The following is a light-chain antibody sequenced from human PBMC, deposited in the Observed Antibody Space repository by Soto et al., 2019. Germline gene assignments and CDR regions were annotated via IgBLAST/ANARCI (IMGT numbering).Light chain of an antibody. V-gene: IGKV3-11*01. J-gene: IGKJ5*01. Sequence: DIFLTQSPATLSLSPGERAPLSCRASQSVGSYLGWYQQKPGQAPRLLIYDASNRATGIPARFSGSGFGTDFTLTISSLEPEDFAVYYCQQRHNWITFAQGTRLEIK. CDR3: QQRHNWIT. CDR2: DAS. CDR1: QSVGSY.